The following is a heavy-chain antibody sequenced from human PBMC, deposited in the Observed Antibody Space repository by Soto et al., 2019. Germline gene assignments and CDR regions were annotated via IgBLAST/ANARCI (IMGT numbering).Heavy chain of an antibody. D-gene: IGHD1-26*01. CDR1: GYTFIGYY. CDR2: MNPRSGDT. V-gene: IGHV1-2*02. J-gene: IGHJ5*02. CDR3: GRDDAGDTPLGWFDP. Sequence: GASVKVSCKTSGYTFIGYYMHWVRQAPGQGLEWMGWMNPRSGDTNYAQKFQGRVTMTRDASFTTAYMELRRLRSDDTAVYFCGRDDAGDTPLGWFDPWGQGTLVTVSS.